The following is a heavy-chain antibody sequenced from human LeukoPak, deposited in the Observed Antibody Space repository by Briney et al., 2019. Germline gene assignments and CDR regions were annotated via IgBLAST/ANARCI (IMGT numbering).Heavy chain of an antibody. J-gene: IGHJ3*02. Sequence: GASVKVSCKASGYTFTSYGISWVRQAPGQGLEWMGWINPNSGGTNYAQKLQGRVTMTTDTSTSTAYMELRSLRSDDTAVYYCARTVRPYYDSSGYYYDAFDIWGQGTMVTVSS. V-gene: IGHV1-18*01. CDR1: GYTFTSYG. CDR3: ARTVRPYYDSSGYYYDAFDI. D-gene: IGHD3-22*01. CDR2: INPNSGGT.